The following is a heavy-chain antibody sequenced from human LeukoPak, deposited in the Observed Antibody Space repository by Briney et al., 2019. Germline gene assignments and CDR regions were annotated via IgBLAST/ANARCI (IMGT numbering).Heavy chain of an antibody. CDR2: IYTGDNT. CDR1: GFTFINYN. J-gene: IGHJ6*03. Sequence: GGSLRHSCAASGFTFINYNIRCIGPPPGKGLDGVPVIYTGDNTFYADSVKGRFTISRDNSKNTLYLQMNSLRAEDTAVYYCARHGSITMVRGRLRYFYMDVWGKGTTVTISS. CDR3: ARHGSITMVRGRLRYFYMDV. D-gene: IGHD3-10*01. V-gene: IGHV3-66*04.